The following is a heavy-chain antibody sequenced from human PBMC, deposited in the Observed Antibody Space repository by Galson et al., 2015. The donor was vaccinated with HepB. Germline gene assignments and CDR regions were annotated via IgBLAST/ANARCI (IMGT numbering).Heavy chain of an antibody. CDR2: IDGSGGGA. Sequence: SLRLSCAASGLTFRNFAMSWVRQAPGKGLDWVSAIDGSGGGAYYADSAKGRFTISRDNSKNTLYLYMDSLRAEDTAVYYCAKGGESGTPDLYYYNYGMDVWGHGTTVIVS. D-gene: IGHD1-26*01. CDR1: GLTFRNFA. V-gene: IGHV3-23*01. CDR3: AKGGESGTPDLYYYNYGMDV. J-gene: IGHJ6*02.